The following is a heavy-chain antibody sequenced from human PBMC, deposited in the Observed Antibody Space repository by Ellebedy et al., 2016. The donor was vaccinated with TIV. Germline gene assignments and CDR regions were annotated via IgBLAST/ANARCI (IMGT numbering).Heavy chain of an antibody. CDR2: IYHGGST. J-gene: IGHJ4*02. Sequence: MPSETLSLTCAVSGGSISSGNWWSWVLQSPGKGLEWIGEIYHGGSTNYNPSLKSRVTISVDKSKNHFALKLSSVTAADTAVYFCTRNYLTWSSSFFDSWGQGTLVTVSS. D-gene: IGHD6-13*01. CDR3: TRNYLTWSSSFFDS. V-gene: IGHV4-4*02. CDR1: GGSISSGNW.